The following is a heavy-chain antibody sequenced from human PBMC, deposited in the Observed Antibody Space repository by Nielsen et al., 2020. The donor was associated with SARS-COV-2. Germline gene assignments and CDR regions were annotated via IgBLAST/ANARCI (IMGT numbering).Heavy chain of an antibody. Sequence: SETLSPTCAVSGGSINRHYWGWMRQPPGKGLEWVGSVSYTGSTDYNPALKSRVTISIHTSRKHFSLMLTSVTAEDTAVYYCTTGSLRTAPDIWGQGTLVTVSS. CDR2: VSYTGST. J-gene: IGHJ4*02. CDR1: GGSINRHY. CDR3: TTGSLRTAPDI. D-gene: IGHD4-17*01. V-gene: IGHV4-59*11.